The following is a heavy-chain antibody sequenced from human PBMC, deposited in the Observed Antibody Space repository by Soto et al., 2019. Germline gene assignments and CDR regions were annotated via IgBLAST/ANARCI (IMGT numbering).Heavy chain of an antibody. V-gene: IGHV3-7*01. CDR3: AREGFYYDYWSGYTKPYYFDN. CDR1: GLNFNTYW. CDR2: IKQDGSET. J-gene: IGHJ4*02. D-gene: IGHD3-3*01. Sequence: GGSLRLSCAASGLNFNTYWMSWVRQSPGKGLEWVANIKQDGSETYYVDSVKGRFTISRDNAKKSLYLQMNSLRAEDTAVYYCAREGFYYDYWSGYTKPYYFDNWGQGALVTVSS.